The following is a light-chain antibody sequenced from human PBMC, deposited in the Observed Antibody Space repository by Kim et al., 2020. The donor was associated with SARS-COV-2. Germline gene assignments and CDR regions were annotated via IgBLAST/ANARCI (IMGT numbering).Light chain of an antibody. CDR3: QVYNTYSPS. J-gene: IGKJ4*01. CDR1: QDVGSH. Sequence: DIQMTQSPSTLSASVGDRVIITCRASQDVGSHVAWYQQKLGEGPKVLIYDASTLETGVPSRFSGSASGTEFTLTVRSLQPDDLGTYYCQVYNTYSPSFGGGTKVEIK. CDR2: DAS. V-gene: IGKV1-5*01.